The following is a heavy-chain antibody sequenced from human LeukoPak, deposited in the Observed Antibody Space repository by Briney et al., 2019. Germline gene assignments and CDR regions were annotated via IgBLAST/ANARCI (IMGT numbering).Heavy chain of an antibody. V-gene: IGHV3-23*01. CDR1: GFSFSSYA. CDR2: ISGDGTRT. J-gene: IGHJ3*02. Sequence: GGSLRLSCAASGFSFSSYAMTWARQAPVKGLEWVSAISGDGTRTYYADSVKGRFTISRDNSKNTLYLQMNSLRAEDTAVYYCAKPMIVVRAAFDIWGQGTMVTVSS. D-gene: IGHD3-22*01. CDR3: AKPMIVVRAAFDI.